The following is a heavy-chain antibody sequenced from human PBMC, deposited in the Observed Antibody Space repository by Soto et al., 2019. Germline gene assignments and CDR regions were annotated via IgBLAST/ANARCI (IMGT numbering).Heavy chain of an antibody. V-gene: IGHV1-69*06. CDR1: VGTFSIYA. CDR3: ARAYCSGGSCYSGLFYYFDY. J-gene: IGHJ4*02. CDR2: IIPIFGTA. Sequence: VSCSASVGTFSIYAIIWVRQANGQGLEWLGGIIPIFGTANYAQKFQGRVTITADKSTSTAYMELSSLRSEDTAVYYCARAYCSGGSCYSGLFYYFDYWGQGTLVNVSA. D-gene: IGHD2-15*01.